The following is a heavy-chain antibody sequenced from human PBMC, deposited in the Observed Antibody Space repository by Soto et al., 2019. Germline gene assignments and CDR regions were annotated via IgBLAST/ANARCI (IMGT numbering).Heavy chain of an antibody. CDR3: AKARWTMLTHTYFDH. CDR2: ISYDGSNQ. V-gene: IGHV3-30*18. CDR1: GFTFSSYG. D-gene: IGHD2-21*02. J-gene: IGHJ4*02. Sequence: PGGSLRLSCAASGFTFSSYGMHWVRQAPGKGLEWMAVISYDGSNQYYADFVKGRFTISRDNSKNTLYLQMNSLRPEDTAVYYCAKARWTMLTHTYFDHWGEGTPVTLSS.